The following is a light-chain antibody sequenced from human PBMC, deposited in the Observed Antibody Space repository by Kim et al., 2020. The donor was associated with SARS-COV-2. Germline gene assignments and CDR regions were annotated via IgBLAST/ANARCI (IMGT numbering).Light chain of an antibody. Sequence: ATINCKSSQSVLYSSNNKNYLAWYQQKPGQPPKLLIYWASTRESGVPDRFSGSGSGTDFTLTISSLQAEDVAVYYCQQYYSTPLSFGQGTKLEI. CDR3: QQYYSTPLS. CDR1: QSVLYSSNNKNY. V-gene: IGKV4-1*01. CDR2: WAS. J-gene: IGKJ2*03.